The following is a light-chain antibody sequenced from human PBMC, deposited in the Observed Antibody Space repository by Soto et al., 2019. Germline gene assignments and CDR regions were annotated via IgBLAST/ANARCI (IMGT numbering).Light chain of an antibody. J-gene: IGLJ2*01. Sequence: QPVLTQPASVSGSPGQSITISCTGSSSDVGGYNYVSWYQQLPGKAPKLMIYEVSNRPSGVSNRFSGSKSGNTASLTISGLQAEDEADYYCSSYTSSSTVVFGGGTKLTVL. CDR3: SSYTSSSTVV. CDR2: EVS. CDR1: SSDVGGYNY. V-gene: IGLV2-14*01.